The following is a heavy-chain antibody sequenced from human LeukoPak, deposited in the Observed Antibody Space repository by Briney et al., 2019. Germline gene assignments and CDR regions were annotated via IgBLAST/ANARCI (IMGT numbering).Heavy chain of an antibody. CDR2: IRYDGSSK. D-gene: IGHD5/OR15-5a*01. V-gene: IGHV3-30*02. CDR1: GFAFSNHG. CDR3: ARLLHYERSVYRPVDC. J-gene: IGHJ4*02. Sequence: GGSLRLSCAASGFAFSNHGMHWVRQAPGKGLEWVAFIRYDGSSKYYADSVKGRFTISRDSSENALYLQMNSLRAEDTAVYFCARLLHYERSVYRPVDCWGQGTLVAVSS.